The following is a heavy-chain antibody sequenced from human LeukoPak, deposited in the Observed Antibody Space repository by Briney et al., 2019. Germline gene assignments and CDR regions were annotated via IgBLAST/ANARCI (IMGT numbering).Heavy chain of an antibody. CDR2: ISSDGTTT. CDR3: ARPLYDSSGYWVY. CDR1: GFTFSTYW. Sequence: PGGSLRLSRAAYGFTFSTYWMHWVRKAPGKGLVWVSRISSDGTTTRYADSVKGRFSISRDNAKNTLYLQMNSLRAEDTAVYYCARPLYDSSGYWVYWGQGTLVTVSS. J-gene: IGHJ4*02. V-gene: IGHV3-74*01. D-gene: IGHD3-22*01.